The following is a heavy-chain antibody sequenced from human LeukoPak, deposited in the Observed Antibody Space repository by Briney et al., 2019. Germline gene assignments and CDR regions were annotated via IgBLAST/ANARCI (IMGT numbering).Heavy chain of an antibody. Sequence: QPGGSLRLSCAASGFTFSTYAMSWVRQAPGKGLEWVSAISGSGGSTYYADSVKGRFTISRDNSKNTLYLQMNSLRAEDTAVYYCAKEPPVSRYYDSSGGDWGQGTLVTVSS. J-gene: IGHJ4*02. V-gene: IGHV3-23*01. CDR3: AKEPPVSRYYDSSGGD. CDR1: GFTFSTYA. D-gene: IGHD3-22*01. CDR2: ISGSGGST.